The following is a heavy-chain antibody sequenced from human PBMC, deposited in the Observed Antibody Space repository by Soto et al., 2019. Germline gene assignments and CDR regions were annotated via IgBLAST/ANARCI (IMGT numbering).Heavy chain of an antibody. CDR1: GGSVSSSGYY. Sequence: QLQLQESGPGLVKPSETLSLTCAVSGGSVSSSGYYWGWVRQPPGKGLEWIATIYYRGNTNYNPSLKSRVTISVDMSKNQFSLKLSSVTAADTAVYYCARLPIATRPGYFYYGMDVWGQGTTVTVSS. V-gene: IGHV4-39*01. D-gene: IGHD6-6*01. J-gene: IGHJ6*02. CDR3: ARLPIATRPGYFYYGMDV. CDR2: IYYRGNT.